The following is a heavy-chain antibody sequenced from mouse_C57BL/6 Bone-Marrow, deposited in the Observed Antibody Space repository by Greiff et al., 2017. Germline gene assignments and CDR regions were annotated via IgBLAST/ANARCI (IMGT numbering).Heavy chain of an antibody. Sequence: QVQLQQSGAELVRPGTSVKLSCKASGYTFTSYWMHWVKQRPGQGLEWIGVIDPSDSYTNYNQKFKGKATLTVDTSSSTAYMQLSSLTSEDSAVYYCARYVAKDYFDYWGQGTTLTVSS. CDR2: IDPSDSYT. J-gene: IGHJ2*01. D-gene: IGHD1-1*01. V-gene: IGHV1-59*01. CDR3: ARYVAKDYFDY. CDR1: GYTFTSYW.